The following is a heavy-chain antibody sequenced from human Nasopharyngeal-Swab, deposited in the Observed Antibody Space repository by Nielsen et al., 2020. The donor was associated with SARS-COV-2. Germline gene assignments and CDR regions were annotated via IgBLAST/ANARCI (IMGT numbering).Heavy chain of an antibody. V-gene: IGHV3-73*01. D-gene: IGHD1-1*01. J-gene: IGHJ3*02. Sequence: GESLKISCAASGFTFSGSAIHWVRQASGKGLEWVGRIRSKANSYATAYTASVKGRFTISRDDSRNTAYLQMNSLKTEDTAVYYCTRRDLPGSNSPSEGQWDAFDIWGQGTMVTVSS. CDR1: GFTFSGSA. CDR3: TRRDLPGSNSPSEGQWDAFDI. CDR2: IRSKANSYAT.